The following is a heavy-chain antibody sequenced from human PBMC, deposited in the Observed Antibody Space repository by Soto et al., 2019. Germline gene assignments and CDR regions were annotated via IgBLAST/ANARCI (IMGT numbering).Heavy chain of an antibody. CDR3: ARGEERVAMPSGY. CDR2: IYSSGST. D-gene: IGHD2-2*01. V-gene: IGHV4-59*01. Sequence: PSETLSLTGTLSGSSNNTYYWTCLRQSPGKGLELIGYIYSSGSTHYNPSLQNRVTISIDTSKNQVSLKVNSVTAADTAVYYCARGEERVAMPSGYWGQGTLVTVS. J-gene: IGHJ4*02. CDR1: GSSNNTYY.